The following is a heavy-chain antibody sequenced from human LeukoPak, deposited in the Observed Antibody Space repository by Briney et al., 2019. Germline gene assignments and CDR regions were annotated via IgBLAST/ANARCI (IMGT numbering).Heavy chain of an antibody. CDR3: ARGVPGGATIHYYYGMDV. D-gene: IGHD5-12*01. CDR2: IIPIFGTA. Sequence: AVKVSCKASGGTFSSYAISWVRQAPGQGLAWMGGIIPIFGTANYAQKFQGRVTITADESTSTAYMELSSLRSEDTAVYYCARGVPGGATIHYYYGMDVWGKGTTVTVSS. CDR1: GGTFSSYA. J-gene: IGHJ6*04. V-gene: IGHV1-69*01.